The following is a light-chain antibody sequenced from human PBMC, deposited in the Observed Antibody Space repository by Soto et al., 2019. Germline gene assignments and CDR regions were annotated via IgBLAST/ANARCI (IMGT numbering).Light chain of an antibody. CDR1: SSDVGGSNF. CDR3: SSYGGTNTVV. CDR2: EVS. V-gene: IGLV2-8*01. J-gene: IGLJ3*02. Sequence: QSVLTQPPSASGSPGQSVTISCTGTSSDVGGSNFVSWYQQHPDKAPKLIIYEVSKRPSGVPDRFSASKSGNTASLTVSGLQAEDVADYYCSSYGGTNTVVFGGGTKVTVL.